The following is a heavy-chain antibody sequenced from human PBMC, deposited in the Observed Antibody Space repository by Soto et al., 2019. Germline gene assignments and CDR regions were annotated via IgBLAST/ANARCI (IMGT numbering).Heavy chain of an antibody. V-gene: IGHV3-30-3*01. Sequence: QVELVESGGGEVQPGRSLRLSCVGSGFTFSSYAMHWVRQAPGKGLEWLAIISYDGTNKYYADSVKGRFTISRDNSKLTLYLQMNSLRPEDTAVYYCARVLTYFDFWSGLDYWGQGTLVTVSS. CDR3: ARVLTYFDFWSGLDY. CDR2: ISYDGTNK. D-gene: IGHD3-3*01. J-gene: IGHJ4*02. CDR1: GFTFSSYA.